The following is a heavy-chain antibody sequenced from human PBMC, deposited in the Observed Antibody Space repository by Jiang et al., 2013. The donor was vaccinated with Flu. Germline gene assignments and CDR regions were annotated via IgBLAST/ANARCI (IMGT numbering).Heavy chain of an antibody. J-gene: IGHJ5*02. V-gene: IGHV4-30-4*01. CDR2: IYYSGST. Sequence: PGLVKPSQTLSLTCTVSGGSISSGDYYWSWIRQPPGKGLEWIGYIYYSGSTYYNPSLKSRVTISVDTSKNQFSLKLSSVTAADTAVYYCARGGYSYGPGDNWFDPWGQGTLVTVSS. CDR1: GGSISSGDYY. CDR3: ARGGYSYGPGDNWFDP. D-gene: IGHD5-18*01.